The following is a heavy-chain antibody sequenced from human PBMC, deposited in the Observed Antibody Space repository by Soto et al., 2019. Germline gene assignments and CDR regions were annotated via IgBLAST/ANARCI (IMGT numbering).Heavy chain of an antibody. CDR1: GGSISSSNYY. V-gene: IGHV4-39*02. J-gene: IGHJ4*02. D-gene: IGHD4-17*01. CDR2: IYYSGST. Sequence: QLQLQESGPGLVKRSETLSLTCTVSGGSISSSNYYWGWIRQPPGKGLEWIGSIYYSGSTYYNPYCKSRVPSSVDTSKNHFTLQLTSVTAADTAVYYCARETVGSVTTNPLYGGQGTLVTVSS. CDR3: ARETVGSVTTNPLY.